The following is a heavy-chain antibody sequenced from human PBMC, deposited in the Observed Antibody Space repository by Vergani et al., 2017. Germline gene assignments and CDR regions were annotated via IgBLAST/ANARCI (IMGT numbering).Heavy chain of an antibody. CDR1: GFTFSSYA. CDR3: AKLPRGDIVATIWDYFDY. V-gene: IGHV3-23*01. CDR2: ISGSGGST. Sequence: EVQLLESGGGLVQPGGSLRLSCAASGFTFSSYAMSWVRQAPGKGLEWVSAISGSGGSTYYADSVKGRFTISRDNSKNTLYLQMNSLRAEDTAVYYCAKLPRGDIVATIWDYFDYWGQGTLVTVSS. D-gene: IGHD5-12*01. J-gene: IGHJ4*02.